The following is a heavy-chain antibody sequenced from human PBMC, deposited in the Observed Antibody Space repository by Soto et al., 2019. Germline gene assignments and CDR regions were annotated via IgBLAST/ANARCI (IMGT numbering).Heavy chain of an antibody. Sequence: SETLSLTCTVSGGSISSGDYYWSWIRQPPGKGLEWIGYIYYSGSTYYNPSLKSRVTISVDTSKNQFSLKLSSVTAADTAVYYCARGGEQRGYSYGEDYWGPGTLVTVSS. V-gene: IGHV4-30-4*01. D-gene: IGHD5-18*01. CDR3: ARGGEQRGYSYGEDY. J-gene: IGHJ4*02. CDR1: GGSISSGDYY. CDR2: IYYSGST.